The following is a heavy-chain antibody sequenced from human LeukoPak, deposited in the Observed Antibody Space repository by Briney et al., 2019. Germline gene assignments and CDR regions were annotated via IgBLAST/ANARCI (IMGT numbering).Heavy chain of an antibody. D-gene: IGHD2-15*01. V-gene: IGHV3-21*01. CDR3: ARDSCSGGTCYLGDY. Sequence: GGSLRLSCAASGFTFSSYSMNWVRQAPGKGLEWVSSISSSSGYIYYADSVKGRFTISRDNAKNSLYLQMNSLRAEDTAVYYCARDSCSGGTCYLGDYWGQGTLVTVSS. CDR2: ISSSSGYI. J-gene: IGHJ4*02. CDR1: GFTFSSYS.